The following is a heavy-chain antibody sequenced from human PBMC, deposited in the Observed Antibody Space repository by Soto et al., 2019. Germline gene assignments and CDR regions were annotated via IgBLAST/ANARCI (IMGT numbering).Heavy chain of an antibody. CDR3: AKDLGSRRGQDV. CDR2: ISGSGGST. CDR1: GLTSSTYA. J-gene: IGHJ6*02. V-gene: IGHV3-23*01. D-gene: IGHD1-26*01. Sequence: EVQLLESGGDLVQPGGSLRLSCAASGLTSSTYAMSWVRQAPGKGLEWVSAISGSGGSTYYADSVKGRFTISRDNSKNTLYLQMNSLRAEDTAVYYCAKDLGSRRGQDVWGQGTTVTVSS.